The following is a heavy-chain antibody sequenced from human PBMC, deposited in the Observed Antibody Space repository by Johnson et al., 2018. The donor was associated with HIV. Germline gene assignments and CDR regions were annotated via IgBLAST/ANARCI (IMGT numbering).Heavy chain of an antibody. D-gene: IGHD2-2*01. CDR2: IRYDGPKK. V-gene: IGHV3-30*02. CDR1: GFSFGSYG. J-gene: IGHJ3*02. CDR3: ARDRGSMPAVAFDI. Sequence: QMLLVESGGGVVQPGGSLRLSCAASGFSFGSYGMHWVRQAPGKGLEWVAFIRYDGPKKYYADSVKGRFTISRDKSNNMRYLQMHSMRAEATAAYYCARDRGSMPAVAFDIWGQGTMVTVSS.